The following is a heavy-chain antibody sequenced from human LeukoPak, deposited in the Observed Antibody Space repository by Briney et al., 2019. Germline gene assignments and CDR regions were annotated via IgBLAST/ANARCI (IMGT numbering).Heavy chain of an antibody. CDR1: GFTFSSYS. Sequence: GGSLRLSCAASGFTFSSYSMNWVRQAPGKGLELVSSISSSSSYIYYADSVKGRFTISRDNAKNSLYLQMNSLRAEDTAVYYCARVMVGATSYYLDYWGQGTLVTVSS. J-gene: IGHJ4*02. CDR3: ARVMVGATSYYLDY. CDR2: ISSSSSYI. D-gene: IGHD1-26*01. V-gene: IGHV3-21*01.